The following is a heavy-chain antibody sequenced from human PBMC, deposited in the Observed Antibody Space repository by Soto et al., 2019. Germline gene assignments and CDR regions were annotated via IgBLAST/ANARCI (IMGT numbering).Heavy chain of an antibody. CDR1: GFSLSTSGMC. CDR3: ARYCTNGVCYGAFDI. D-gene: IGHD2-8*01. Sequence: SGPTLVNPTQTLTLTCTFSGFSLSTSGMCVSWIRQPPGKALEWLALIDWDDDKYYSTSLKTRLTISKDTSKNPVVLTMTNMDPVDTATHYCARYCTNGVCYGAFDIWGQGTMVTVSS. V-gene: IGHV2-70*01. CDR2: IDWDDDK. J-gene: IGHJ3*02.